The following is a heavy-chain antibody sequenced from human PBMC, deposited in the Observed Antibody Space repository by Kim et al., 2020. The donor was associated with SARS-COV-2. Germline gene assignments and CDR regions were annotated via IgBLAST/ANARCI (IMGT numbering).Heavy chain of an antibody. J-gene: IGHJ4*02. D-gene: IGHD3-10*01. CDR1: GGSISSSSYY. Sequence: SETLSLTCTVSGGSISSSSYYWGWIRQPPGKGLEWIGSIYYSGSTYYNPSLKSRVTISVDTSKNQFSLKLSSVTAADTAVYYCARDRPVRRAFGELRPGEIDYWGQGTLVTVSS. V-gene: IGHV4-39*07. CDR2: IYYSGST. CDR3: ARDRPVRRAFGELRPGEIDY.